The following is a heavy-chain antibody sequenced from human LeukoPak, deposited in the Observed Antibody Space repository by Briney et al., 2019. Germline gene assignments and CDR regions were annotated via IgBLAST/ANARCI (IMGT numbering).Heavy chain of an antibody. CDR2: INPSGGST. V-gene: IGHV1-46*01. D-gene: IGHD5-18*01. CDR3: ARSLKDTAMVHGYFDY. J-gene: IGHJ4*02. CDR1: GYTFTSYY. Sequence: ASVKVSCKASGYTFTSYYMHWVRQAPGQGLEWMGIINPSGGSTSYAQKFQGRVTMTRGTSTSTVYMELSSLRSEDTAVYYCARSLKDTAMVHGYFDYWGQGTLVTVSS.